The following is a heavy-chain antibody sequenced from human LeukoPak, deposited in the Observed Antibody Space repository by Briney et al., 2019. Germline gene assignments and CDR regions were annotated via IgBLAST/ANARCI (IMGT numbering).Heavy chain of an antibody. V-gene: IGHV4-30-4*01. CDR2: IYYSGST. CDR1: GGSFSSHY. CDR3: ARASQV. J-gene: IGHJ4*02. Sequence: SETLSLTCTVSGGSFSSHYWSWIRQPPGKGLEWIGYIYYSGSTYYNPSLKSRVTISVDTSKNQFSLKLSSVTAADTAVYYYARASQVWGQGTLVTVSS.